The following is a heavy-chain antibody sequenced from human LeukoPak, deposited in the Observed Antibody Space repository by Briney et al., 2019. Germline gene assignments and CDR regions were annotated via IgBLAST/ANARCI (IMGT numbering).Heavy chain of an antibody. Sequence: SETLSLTCTVSGGSISSGDYYWSWIRQPPGKGLEWIGYIYYSGSTYYNPSLKSRVTISVDTSKNQFSLKLSSVTAADTAVYYCARDSFGIPNWFDPWGQGTLVTVSS. D-gene: IGHD3-16*01. J-gene: IGHJ5*02. CDR2: IYYSGST. V-gene: IGHV4-30-4*08. CDR1: GGSISSGDYY. CDR3: ARDSFGIPNWFDP.